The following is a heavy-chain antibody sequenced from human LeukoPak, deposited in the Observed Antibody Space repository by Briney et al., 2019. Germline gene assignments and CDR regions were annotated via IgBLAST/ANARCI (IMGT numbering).Heavy chain of an antibody. CDR1: GVTFSSYS. Sequence: GGSLRLSCAASGVTFSSYSMNWVRQAPGKGLEWVSSISSSSSYIYYADSVKGRFTISRDNAKNSLYLQMNSLRAEDTAVYYCAREGGGSLGEDYWGQGTLVTVSS. CDR2: ISSSSSYI. V-gene: IGHV3-21*01. D-gene: IGHD2-15*01. J-gene: IGHJ4*02. CDR3: AREGGGSLGEDY.